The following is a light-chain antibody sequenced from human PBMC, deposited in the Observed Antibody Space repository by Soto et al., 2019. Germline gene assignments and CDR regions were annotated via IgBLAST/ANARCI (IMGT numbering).Light chain of an antibody. CDR1: QRVTSSY. CDR3: QQYASSSQMYT. J-gene: IGKJ2*01. Sequence: IVLTQSPGTLSLSPGERATLSCRASQRVTSSYLAWYQQKPGQAPRLLIDGASSRATGIPDRFSGSGSGTDFTLTISRLEPEDFAVYYCQQYASSSQMYTFGQGTKLEIK. CDR2: GAS. V-gene: IGKV3-20*01.